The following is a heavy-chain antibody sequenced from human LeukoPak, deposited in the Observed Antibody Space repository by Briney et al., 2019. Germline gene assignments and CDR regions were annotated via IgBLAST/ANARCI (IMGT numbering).Heavy chain of an antibody. Sequence: GGSLRLSCAASGFTFSSYDMHWVRQATGKGLEWVSAIGTAGDTYYPGSVKGRFTISRENAKNSLYLQMNSLRAGDTAVYYCTRDGSGWSRDVWGQGTTVTVSS. CDR1: GFTFSSYD. CDR3: TRDGSGWSRDV. D-gene: IGHD6-19*01. V-gene: IGHV3-13*04. CDR2: IGTAGDT. J-gene: IGHJ6*02.